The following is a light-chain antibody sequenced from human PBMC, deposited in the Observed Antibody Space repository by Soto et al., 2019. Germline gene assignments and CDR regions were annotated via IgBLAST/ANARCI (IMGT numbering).Light chain of an antibody. CDR3: LQDYIYPWT. Sequence: AIQMTQSPSSLSAFVGDRVTISCRASQDIRNDLGWYQQKPGKAPKLLIYAASKLQSGVPSRFRGSGSGTDFTLTISSLQPEDFATYYCLQDYIYPWTFGQGTKVEIK. V-gene: IGKV1-6*01. J-gene: IGKJ1*01. CDR2: AAS. CDR1: QDIRND.